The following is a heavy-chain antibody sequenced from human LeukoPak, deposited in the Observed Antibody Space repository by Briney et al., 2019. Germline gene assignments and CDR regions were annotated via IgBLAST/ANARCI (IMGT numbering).Heavy chain of an antibody. V-gene: IGHV4-34*01. Sequence: SETLSLTCAVYGGSFSGYYWSWIRQPPGEGLEWIGEINHSGSTNYNASLKSRVTISVDTSKNQFSLKLSSVTAADTAVYYCAREEDCSGGICYLGNAFDIWGQGTMVTVSS. CDR2: INHSGST. CDR1: GGSFSGYY. J-gene: IGHJ3*02. CDR3: AREEDCSGGICYLGNAFDI. D-gene: IGHD2-15*01.